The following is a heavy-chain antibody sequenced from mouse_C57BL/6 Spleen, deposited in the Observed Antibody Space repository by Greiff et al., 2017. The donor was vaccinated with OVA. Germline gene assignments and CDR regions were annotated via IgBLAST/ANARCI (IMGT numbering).Heavy chain of an antibody. J-gene: IGHJ2*01. CDR1: GYAFSSSW. CDR2: IYPGDGDT. Sequence: QVQLQQSGPELVKPGASVKISCKASGYAFSSSWMNWVKQRPGKGLEWIGRIYPGDGDTNYNGKFKGKATLTADKSSSTAYMQLSSLTSEDSAVYFCASYGSSYVDYWGQGTTLTVSS. CDR3: ASYGSSYVDY. D-gene: IGHD1-1*01. V-gene: IGHV1-82*01.